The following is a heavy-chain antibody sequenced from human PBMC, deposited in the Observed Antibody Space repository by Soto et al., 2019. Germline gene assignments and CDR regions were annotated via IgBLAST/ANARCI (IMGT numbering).Heavy chain of an antibody. D-gene: IGHD2-21*01. Sequence: AVKISCTASGGTLSSYAISLVRQAPGQGLEWMGGIIPIFGTANYAQKFQGRVTITADKSTSTAYMELSSLRSEDTAVYYCASNSGPHAFDIWGQGTMVTVSS. V-gene: IGHV1-69*06. CDR3: ASNSGPHAFDI. CDR2: IIPIFGTA. CDR1: GGTLSSYA. J-gene: IGHJ3*02.